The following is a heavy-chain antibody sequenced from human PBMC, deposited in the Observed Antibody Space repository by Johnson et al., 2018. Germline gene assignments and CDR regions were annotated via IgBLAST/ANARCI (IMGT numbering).Heavy chain of an antibody. D-gene: IGHD6-6*01. J-gene: IGHJ6*03. CDR3: TRVCSSWGYYNYYMDV. CDR2: IRSKPYGGTT. CDR1: GFTFGDYA. Sequence: VQLVQSGGGLGEPGRSLRLSCTATGFTFGDYAMSWFRQAPGKGRAWVGFIRSKPYGGTTEYAASVKGRFTSSRVDSKSIAYLQMSSLRSEDTAGYYCTRVCSSWGYYNYYMDVWGKGTTVTVS. V-gene: IGHV3-49*03.